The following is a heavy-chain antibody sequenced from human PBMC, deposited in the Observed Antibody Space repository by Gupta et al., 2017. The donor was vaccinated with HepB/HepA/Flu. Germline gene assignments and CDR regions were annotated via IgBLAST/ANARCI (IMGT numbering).Heavy chain of an antibody. D-gene: IGHD6-19*01. CDR1: RFTFSSYW. V-gene: IGHV3-7*01. J-gene: IGHJ4*02. Sequence: EVQLVESGGGLVQPGGSLRLSCAASRFTFSSYWMSWIRQAPWKGLEWVANIKEEGSENDYVDSVKGRFTIARDNAKNSLYLQMNSLRAEDTAVYYVTRDRWQWLMDYWGQGTLVTVSS. CDR3: TRDRWQWLMDY. CDR2: IKEEGSEN.